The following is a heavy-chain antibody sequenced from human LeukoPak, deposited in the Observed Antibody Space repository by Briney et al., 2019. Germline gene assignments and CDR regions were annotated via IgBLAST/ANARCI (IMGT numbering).Heavy chain of an antibody. V-gene: IGHV4-4*02. J-gene: IGHJ3*02. CDR2: IYHSGST. D-gene: IGHD2-15*01. Sequence: SGTLSLTCAVSGGSISSSNWWSWVRQPPGKGLEWIGEIYHSGSTNYNPSLKSRVTISVDKSKNQFSLKLSSVTAADTAVYYCARDHRVVVVVAATYDAFDIWGQGTIVTVSS. CDR3: ARDHRVVVVVAATYDAFDI. CDR1: GGSISSSNW.